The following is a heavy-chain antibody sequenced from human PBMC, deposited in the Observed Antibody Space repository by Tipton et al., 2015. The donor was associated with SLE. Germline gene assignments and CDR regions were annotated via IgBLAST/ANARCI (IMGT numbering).Heavy chain of an antibody. CDR3: ARAIGANFFNF. D-gene: IGHD3-16*01. CDR1: GGSTGGSY. Sequence: TLSLTCTVHGGSTGGSYWGWIRQPPGKGLEWIGNINYSGTTYYNPSLKTRVTISVDTSKIQFSLTLTSVTPADTAVYYCARAIGANFFNFWGQGTLVTVSS. J-gene: IGHJ4*02. CDR2: INYSGTT. V-gene: IGHV4-59*12.